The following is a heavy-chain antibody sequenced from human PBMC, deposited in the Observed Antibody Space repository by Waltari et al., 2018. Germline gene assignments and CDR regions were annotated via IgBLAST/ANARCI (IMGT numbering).Heavy chain of an antibody. CDR2: IKSKTDGGTT. J-gene: IGHJ6*02. CDR1: GFTFSNAW. V-gene: IGHV3-15*01. CDR3: TTGHTSDLSGSYYYYYGMDV. Sequence: EVQLVESGGGLVKPGGSLRLSCAASGFTFSNAWMSWVRQAPGKELEWVGRIKSKTDGGTTDYAAPVKGRFTISRDDSKNTLYLQMNSLKTEDTAVYYCTTGHTSDLSGSYYYYYGMDVWGQGTTVTVSS. D-gene: IGHD1-26*01.